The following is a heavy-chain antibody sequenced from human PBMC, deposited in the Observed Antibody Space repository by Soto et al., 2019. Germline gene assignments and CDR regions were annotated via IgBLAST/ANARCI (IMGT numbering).Heavy chain of an antibody. D-gene: IGHD3-22*01. CDR2: VYYTGST. Sequence: LSLTCTVSGDSISTFYWGWMRQSPGKGLEWIGYVYYTGSTNYNPSLKSRVTISVDRSKNQFSLKLTSANAADTAVYYCARGRTVRNYADDSSDYFYFFDYWGQGTQVTVSS. J-gene: IGHJ4*02. CDR3: ARGRTVRNYADDSSDYFYFFDY. CDR1: GDSISTFY. V-gene: IGHV4-59*01.